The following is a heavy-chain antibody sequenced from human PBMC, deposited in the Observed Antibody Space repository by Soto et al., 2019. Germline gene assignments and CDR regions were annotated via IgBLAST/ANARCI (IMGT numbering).Heavy chain of an antibody. CDR1: GDSVSSSSAA. V-gene: IGHV6-1*01. J-gene: IGHJ5*02. D-gene: IGHD1-1*01. CDR3: AREVDDGPNCFDP. CDR2: TYYKSKWYT. Sequence: PSQTLSLTCAISGDSVSSSSAAWNWIRQSTSRGLEWLGRTYYKSKWYTDYAVSVKSRITINPDTSKNQFSLQLDSLTPEDTAVYFCAREVDDGPNCFDPWGQGTLVTVSS.